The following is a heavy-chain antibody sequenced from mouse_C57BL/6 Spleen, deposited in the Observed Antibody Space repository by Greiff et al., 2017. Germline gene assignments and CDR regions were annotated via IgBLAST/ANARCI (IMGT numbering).Heavy chain of an antibody. V-gene: IGHV1-39*01. CDR1: GYSFTDYN. J-gene: IGHJ3*01. D-gene: IGHD1-1*01. CDR3: ASNYYGSRERTWFAY. CDR2: INPNYGTT. Sequence: EVHLVESGPELVKPGASVKISCKASGYSFTDYNMNWVKQSNGKSLEWIGVINPNYGTTSYNQKFKGKATLTVDQSSSTAYMQLNSLTSEDSAVYYCASNYYGSRERTWFAYWGQGTLVTVSA.